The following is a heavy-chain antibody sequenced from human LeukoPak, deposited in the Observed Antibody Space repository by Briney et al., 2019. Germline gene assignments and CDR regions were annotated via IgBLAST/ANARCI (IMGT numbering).Heavy chain of an antibody. Sequence: GGSLRLSCAASGFTLSSYAMSWVRQAPGKGLEWVSAISGSGGSTYYADSVKGRFTISRDNAKNTLYLQMNSLRAEDSAVYYCAKDRSDALMVCNFDYWGQGTLVTVSS. V-gene: IGHV3-23*01. CDR2: ISGSGGST. CDR3: AKDRSDALMVCNFDY. CDR1: GFTLSSYA. D-gene: IGHD2-8*01. J-gene: IGHJ4*02.